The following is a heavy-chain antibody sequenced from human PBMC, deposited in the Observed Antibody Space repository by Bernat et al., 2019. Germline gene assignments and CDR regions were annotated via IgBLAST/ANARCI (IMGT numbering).Heavy chain of an antibody. Sequence: QVQLQESGPGLVKPSQTLSLTCTVPGGSISSHYWNWIRQPPGKELEWTGFIYYSGSTNYNPSLKSRDTMSIDTSRTPFSLKLSSVTGADTAVYYCARLGYCSGGHCYGDRYFELWGRGTLVTVSS. J-gene: IGHJ2*01. CDR2: IYYSGST. CDR3: ARLGYCSGGHCYGDRYFEL. D-gene: IGHD2-15*01. CDR1: GGSISSHY. V-gene: IGHV4-59*11.